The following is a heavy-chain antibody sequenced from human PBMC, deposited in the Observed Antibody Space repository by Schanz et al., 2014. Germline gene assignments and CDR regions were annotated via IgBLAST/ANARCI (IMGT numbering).Heavy chain of an antibody. V-gene: IGHV4-59*08. CDR2: LSYTGGEI. Sequence: QVQLQESGPGLVKPSETLSLTCTVSGGSISGYYWSWIRQAPGKGLEWIGYLSYTGGEINYNPSLKGGVTMSVYTSKNQFSGKLNSVTAADTAAYYCARHRGGNYHAFDVWGQGTMVTVSS. CDR3: ARHRGGNYHAFDV. D-gene: IGHD1-26*01. CDR1: GGSISGYY. J-gene: IGHJ3*01.